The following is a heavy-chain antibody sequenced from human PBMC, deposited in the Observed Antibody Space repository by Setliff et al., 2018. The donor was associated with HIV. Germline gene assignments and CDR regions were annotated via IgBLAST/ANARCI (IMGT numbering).Heavy chain of an antibody. V-gene: IGHV3-21*01. D-gene: IGHD1-26*01. J-gene: IGHJ6*03. CDR1: GFTFSHYS. CDR3: ARVSELLAYYMDV. CDR2: VSSSSSYI. Sequence: PGGSLRLSCAASGFTFSHYSMIWVRQGPGKGLEWVSSVSSSSSYIYYADSVKGRFTISRDNAKNSLSLQMNSLRAEDTAVYYCARVSELLAYYMDVWAKGPRSPSP.